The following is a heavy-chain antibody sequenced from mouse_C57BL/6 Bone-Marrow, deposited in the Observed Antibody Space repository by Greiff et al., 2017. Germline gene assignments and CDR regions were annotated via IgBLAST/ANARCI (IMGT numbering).Heavy chain of an antibody. Sequence: EVKLVESGAGLVKPGGSLKLSCAASGFTFSSYAMSWVRQTPEKRLEWVAYISSGGDYIYYADTVKGRFTISSDNARNTLYLQMSSLTSEDTTMYYCTRKYGYEYYFDYWDQGTTLPVSS. D-gene: IGHD2-2*01. CDR2: ISSGGDYI. CDR3: TRKYGYEYYFDY. J-gene: IGHJ2*01. CDR1: GFTFSSYA. V-gene: IGHV5-9-1*02.